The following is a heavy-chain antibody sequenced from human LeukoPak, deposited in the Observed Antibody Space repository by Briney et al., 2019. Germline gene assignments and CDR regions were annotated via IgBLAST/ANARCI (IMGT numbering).Heavy chain of an antibody. D-gene: IGHD3-10*01. V-gene: IGHV3-30*04. CDR1: GFTFSSYA. Sequence: GGSLRLSCAASGFTFSSYAMHWVRQAPGKGLEWVAVISFDGSNKYYADSVKGRFTISRDNSKNTLYLQVNSLRAEDTAVYYCARDPRIHYFASGSPNYYYYYMDVWGRGTTVTVSS. J-gene: IGHJ6*03. CDR2: ISFDGSNK. CDR3: ARDPRIHYFASGSPNYYYYYMDV.